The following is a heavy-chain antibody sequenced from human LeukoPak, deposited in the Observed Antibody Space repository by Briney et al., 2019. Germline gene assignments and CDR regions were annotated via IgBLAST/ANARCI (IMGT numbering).Heavy chain of an antibody. D-gene: IGHD5-24*01. CDR2: IYYSGST. J-gene: IGHJ4*02. V-gene: IGHV4-59*06. CDR3: ARGALVATRFDY. CDR1: GGSISSYS. Sequence: SETLSLTCTVSGGSISSYSWSWIRQHPGKGLEWIGYIYYSGSTYYNPSLKSRVTISVDTSKNQFSLKLSSVTAADTAVYYCARGALVATRFDYWGQGTLVTVSS.